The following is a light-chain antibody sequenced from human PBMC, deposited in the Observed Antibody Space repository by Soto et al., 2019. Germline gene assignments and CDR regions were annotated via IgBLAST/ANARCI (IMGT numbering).Light chain of an antibody. Sequence: DIQMTQSPSSLSASVGDRVTITCRASQTISTYLNWYQQKPGKAPRLLIYDASSLLSGVPSRFSGSGSGTDFTLTIASLQPEDFSTYYCQQSDSPPYTFGQGTKVE. V-gene: IGKV1-39*01. CDR1: QTISTY. CDR3: QQSDSPPYT. CDR2: DAS. J-gene: IGKJ2*01.